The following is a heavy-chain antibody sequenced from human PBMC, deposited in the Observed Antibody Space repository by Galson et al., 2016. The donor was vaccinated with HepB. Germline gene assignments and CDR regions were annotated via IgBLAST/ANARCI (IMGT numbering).Heavy chain of an antibody. CDR1: GFGFSDFA. V-gene: IGHV3-33*01. CDR3: AGGTREFDF. J-gene: IGHJ4*02. D-gene: IGHD5-24*01. CDR2: VSYDGKNE. Sequence: SLRLSCAASGFGFSDFAMHWVRQAPGKGLEWLALVSYDGKNEVYRDSVKGRFSISRDNPTNTLYLQLSSLRAEDTAIYDCAGGTREFDFWGQGTLVTVSS.